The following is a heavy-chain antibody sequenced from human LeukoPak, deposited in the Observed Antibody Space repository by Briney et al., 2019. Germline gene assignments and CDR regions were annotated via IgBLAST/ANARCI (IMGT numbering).Heavy chain of an antibody. J-gene: IGHJ6*03. CDR3: ARAPNWGGYYYYYMDV. V-gene: IGHV3-21*01. CDR2: ISSSSNYI. D-gene: IGHD7-27*01. Sequence: PGGSLRLSCAASGFAFSTYSMNWVRQAPGKGLEWVSSISSSSNYIYYADSMKGRFTISRDNAKNSLYLHMNSLRAEDTAVYYCARAPNWGGYYYYYMDVWGKGTTVTVSS. CDR1: GFAFSTYS.